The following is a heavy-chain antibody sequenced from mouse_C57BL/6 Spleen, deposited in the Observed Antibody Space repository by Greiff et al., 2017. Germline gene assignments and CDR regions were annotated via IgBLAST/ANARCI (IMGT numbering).Heavy chain of an antibody. V-gene: IGHV1-42*01. Sequence: VQLQQSGPELVKPGASVKISCKASGYSFTGYYMNWVKQSPEKSLEWIGEINPSTGGTTYNQKFKAKATLTVDKSSSTAYMQLSSLTSEDSAVYYCAREADYYGPFAYWGQGTLVTVSA. CDR3: AREADYYGPFAY. CDR2: INPSTGGT. CDR1: GYSFTGYY. J-gene: IGHJ3*01. D-gene: IGHD1-2*01.